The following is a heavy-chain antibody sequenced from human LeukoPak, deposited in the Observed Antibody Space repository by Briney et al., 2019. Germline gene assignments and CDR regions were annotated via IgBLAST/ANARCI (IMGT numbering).Heavy chain of an antibody. CDR3: TREDY. J-gene: IGHJ4*02. V-gene: IGHV1-2*02. Sequence: ASVKVSCKTSGYTFTGYYLHWVRQAPGQGLEWMGWIHPNSGDTHYAQKFQGRVTMTRDTSISTAYMELTRLTSDGTSIYYCTREDYWGQGTLVTVSS. CDR1: GYTFTGYY. CDR2: IHPNSGDT.